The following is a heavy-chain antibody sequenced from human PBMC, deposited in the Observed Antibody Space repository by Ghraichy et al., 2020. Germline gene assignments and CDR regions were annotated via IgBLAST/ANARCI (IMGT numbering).Heavy chain of an antibody. J-gene: IGHJ4*02. CDR3: AKDRYSSSSGLGRFYFDY. Sequence: LSLTCAASGFTFSSYAMSWVRQAPGKGLEWVSAISGSGGSTYYADSVKCRFTISRDNSKNTLYLQMNSLRAEDTAVYYCAKDRYSSSSGLGRFYFDYWGQGTLVTVSS. D-gene: IGHD6-6*01. CDR2: ISGSGGST. V-gene: IGHV3-23*01. CDR1: GFTFSSYA.